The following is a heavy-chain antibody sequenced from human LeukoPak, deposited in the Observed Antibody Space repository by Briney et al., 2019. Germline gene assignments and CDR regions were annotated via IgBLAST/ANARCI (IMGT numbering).Heavy chain of an antibody. CDR3: AYQREDYYDSSGLFDY. V-gene: IGHV3-23*01. Sequence: PGGSLRLSCAASGFTFSSYWMSWVRQAPGKGLEWVSAISGSGSSTYYADSVKGRFTISRDNSKNTLYLQMNSLRAEDTAVYYCAYQREDYYDSSGLFDYWGQGTLVTVSS. D-gene: IGHD3-22*01. J-gene: IGHJ4*02. CDR2: ISGSGSST. CDR1: GFTFSSYW.